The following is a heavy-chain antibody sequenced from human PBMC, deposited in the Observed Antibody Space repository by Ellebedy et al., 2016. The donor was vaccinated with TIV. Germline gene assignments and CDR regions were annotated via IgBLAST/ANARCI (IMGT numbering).Heavy chain of an antibody. J-gene: IGHJ5*02. V-gene: IGHV3-74*01. D-gene: IGHD5-12*01. CDR3: ARGGKGYSGYAGWFDP. CDR2: INSDGSST. CDR1: GFTFSSYW. Sequence: GESLKISCAASGFTFSSYWMHWVRQAPGKGLVWVSRINSDGSSTSYADSVKGRFTISRDNAKNTLYLQMNSLRAEDTAVYYCARGGKGYSGYAGWFDPWGQGTLVTVSS.